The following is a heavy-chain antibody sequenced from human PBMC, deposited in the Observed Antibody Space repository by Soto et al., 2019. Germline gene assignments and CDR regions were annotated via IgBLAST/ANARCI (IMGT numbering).Heavy chain of an antibody. CDR2: INSDGSRT. CDR3: ARGGSLNWYFEL. J-gene: IGHJ2*01. D-gene: IGHD1-26*01. CDR1: GFTFSSYW. V-gene: IGHV3-74*01. Sequence: EVQLVESGGGLGQPGGSLRLSCAASGFTFSSYWMHWVRQAPGKGLVWVSRINSDGSRTSYADSVKGRFTISRDNAKNPLYLQMNSLRAEDTAGYCCARGGSLNWYFELWGRGTLVTVSS.